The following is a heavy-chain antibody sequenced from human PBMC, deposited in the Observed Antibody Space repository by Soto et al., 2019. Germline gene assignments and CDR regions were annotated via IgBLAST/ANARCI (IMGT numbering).Heavy chain of an antibody. CDR3: VRDRYSSSGWFDP. CDR1: GDSVSSYSAA. CDR2: TYYRSRFFR. Sequence: SQTLSLTCAVSGDSVSSYSAAWNWIRKSPSGGLEWLGRTYYRSRFFRDYAESVKSRIIINPDTSKNQFSLQLKSVTPEDTAVYYCVRDRYSSSGWFDPWGQGTPVTVSS. V-gene: IGHV6-1*01. J-gene: IGHJ5*02. D-gene: IGHD3-10*01.